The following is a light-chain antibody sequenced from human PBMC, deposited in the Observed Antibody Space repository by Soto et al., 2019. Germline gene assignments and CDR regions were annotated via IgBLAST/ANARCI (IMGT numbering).Light chain of an antibody. CDR1: SSNIGAGYD. CDR3: QSYDTSLYGYV. J-gene: IGLJ1*01. CDR2: GNS. V-gene: IGLV1-40*01. Sequence: QSVLTQPPSVSGAPGQRVTISCTGSSSNIGAGYDVHWYQQLPGTAPKLLIYGNSNRPSGVPDRFSGSKSGTSASLAITGLQAEDEADYYCQSYDTSLYGYVFGTRTKVTVL.